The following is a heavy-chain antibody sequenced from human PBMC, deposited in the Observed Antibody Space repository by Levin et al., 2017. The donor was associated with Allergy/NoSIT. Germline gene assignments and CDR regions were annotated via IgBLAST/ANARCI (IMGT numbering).Heavy chain of an antibody. V-gene: IGHV4-38-2*02. Sequence: PSETLSLTCTVSDFSIRSGYYWGWIRQPPGKGLEWIGSVYLSDKKYYNPSLKSRVAISVDTSKNQFSLKLTSVTAADTAVYYCARDFITIFGTLTMDVWGQGTTVIVS. J-gene: IGHJ6*02. CDR1: DFSIRSGYY. CDR3: ARDFITIFGTLTMDV. CDR2: VYLSDKK. D-gene: IGHD3-3*01.